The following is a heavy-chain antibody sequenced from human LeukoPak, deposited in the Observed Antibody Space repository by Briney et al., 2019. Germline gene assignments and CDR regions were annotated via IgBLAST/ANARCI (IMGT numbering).Heavy chain of an antibody. CDR1: GYTLTSYG. J-gene: IGHJ4*02. D-gene: IGHD3-10*01. V-gene: IGHV1-18*04. CDR2: ISAYNGNT. Sequence: ASVKVSCKASGYTLTSYGISWVRQAPGQGLEWMGWISAYNGNTNYAQKLQGRVTMTTDTSTSTAYMELRSLRSDDTAVYYCARDLSRRVRGVSRNDYWGQGTLVTVSS. CDR3: ARDLSRRVRGVSRNDY.